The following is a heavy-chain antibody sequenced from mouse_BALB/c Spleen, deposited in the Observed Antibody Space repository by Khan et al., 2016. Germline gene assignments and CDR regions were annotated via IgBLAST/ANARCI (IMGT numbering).Heavy chain of an antibody. CDR1: GYTFTNYG. Sequence: QIQLVQSGPELKKPGETVKISCKASGYTFTNYGMNWVKQAPGKGLKWMGWINTYTGEPTYADDFKGRFAFSLETSSSTAYLQINNRTYENIATYFCASSVYYGSSYEVMDYWGQGTSVTVSS. CDR2: INTYTGEP. J-gene: IGHJ4*01. CDR3: ASSVYYGSSYEVMDY. V-gene: IGHV9-1*02. D-gene: IGHD1-1*01.